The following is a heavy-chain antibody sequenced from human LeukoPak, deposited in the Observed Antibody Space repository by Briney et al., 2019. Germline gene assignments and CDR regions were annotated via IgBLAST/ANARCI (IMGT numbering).Heavy chain of an antibody. V-gene: IGHV3-48*03. D-gene: IGHD4-23*01. CDR1: GFTFSRYE. CDR3: ARGDDYGGIYYFDY. Sequence: GGSLRLSCAASGFTFSRYEMNWVRQAPGKGLEWVSCIGSSGSSIYYADSVKGRFTISRDNAKKSLYLVMSSLRAEDTAVYYCARGDDYGGIYYFDYWGQGALVTVSS. CDR2: IGSSGSSI. J-gene: IGHJ4*02.